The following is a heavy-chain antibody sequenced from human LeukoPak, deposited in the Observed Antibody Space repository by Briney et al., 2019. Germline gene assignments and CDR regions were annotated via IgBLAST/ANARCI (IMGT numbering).Heavy chain of an antibody. D-gene: IGHD6-19*01. V-gene: IGHV3-23*01. CDR3: AAQQWLENWFDP. CDR2: ISGSGGST. Sequence: GGSLRLSCAASGFTFSSFAMSWVRQAPGKGLEWVSAISGSGGSTYYADSVKGRFIISRDNSKNTLYLQMNSLRAEDTAVYYCAAQQWLENWFDPWGQGTLVTVSS. CDR1: GFTFSSFA. J-gene: IGHJ5*02.